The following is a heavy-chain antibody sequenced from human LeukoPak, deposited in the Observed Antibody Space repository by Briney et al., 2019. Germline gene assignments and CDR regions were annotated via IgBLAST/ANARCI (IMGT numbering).Heavy chain of an antibody. D-gene: IGHD2-2*01. CDR3: ARAGVVVPAARNYYYGMDV. Sequence: SVKVSCKASGGTFSSYAISWVRQAPGQGLEWMGGIIPIFGTANYAQKFQGRVTITAEESTSTAYMELSSLRSEDTAVYYCARAGVVVPAARNYYYGMDVWGKGTTVTVSS. V-gene: IGHV1-69*01. CDR2: IIPIFGTA. CDR1: GGTFSSYA. J-gene: IGHJ6*04.